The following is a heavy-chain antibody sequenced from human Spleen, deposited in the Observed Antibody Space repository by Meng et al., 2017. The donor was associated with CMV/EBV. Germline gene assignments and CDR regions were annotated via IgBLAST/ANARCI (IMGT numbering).Heavy chain of an antibody. J-gene: IGHJ4*02. CDR3: ARQYSSSYYSDY. CDR1: GGAISGNN. D-gene: IGHD6-6*01. CDR2: IRNSDDIT. V-gene: IGHV4-34*01. Sequence: GVNGGAISGNNWGCSHRTRGKGLEWIGGIRNSDDITNYYTSLKSRVTISIDTSKKQFSLKLSAVTAADTAAYYCARQYSSSYYSDYWGQGTLVTVSS.